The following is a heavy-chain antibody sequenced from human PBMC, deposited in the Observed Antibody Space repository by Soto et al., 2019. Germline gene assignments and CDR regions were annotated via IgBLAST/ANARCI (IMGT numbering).Heavy chain of an antibody. V-gene: IGHV3-33*01. D-gene: IGHD4-17*01. CDR3: ARDLPAAVPKSDY. J-gene: IGHJ4*02. CDR2: IWYDGSNK. CDR1: GFTFSSYG. Sequence: GGSLRLSCAASGFTFSSYGMHWVRQAPGKGLEWVAVIWYDGSNKYYADSVKGRFTISRDNSKNTLYLQMNSLRAEDTAVYYCARDLPAAVPKSDYWGQGTLVTVSS.